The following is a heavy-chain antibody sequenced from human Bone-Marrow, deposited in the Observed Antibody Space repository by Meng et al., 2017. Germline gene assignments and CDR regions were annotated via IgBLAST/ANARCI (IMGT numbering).Heavy chain of an antibody. CDR2: IWYDGSQK. V-gene: IGHV3-30*04. CDR3: ARGEDFYFNSHVHYFDY. D-gene: IGHD2/OR15-2a*01. CDR1: GFTLSSYA. J-gene: IGHJ4*02. Sequence: GGSLRLSCAASGFTLSSYAMHWVRQAPGKGLEWVAVIWYDGSQKYYAESVKGRFTISRDNSKNTLYLQMNSLRAEDTAVYYCARGEDFYFNSHVHYFDYWGQGTLVTVSS.